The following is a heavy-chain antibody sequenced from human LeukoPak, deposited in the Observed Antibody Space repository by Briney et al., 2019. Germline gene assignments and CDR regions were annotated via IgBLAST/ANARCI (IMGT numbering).Heavy chain of an antibody. Sequence: GGSLGLSCAASGFTFSSYAMSWVRQAPGKGLEWVSAISGSGGSTYYADSVKGRFTISRDNSKNTLYLQMNSLRAEDTAVYYCAKDGLRSLKLGPGYFDYWGQGTLVTVSS. CDR2: ISGSGGST. J-gene: IGHJ4*02. CDR3: AKDGLRSLKLGPGYFDY. V-gene: IGHV3-23*01. CDR1: GFTFSSYA. D-gene: IGHD6-13*01.